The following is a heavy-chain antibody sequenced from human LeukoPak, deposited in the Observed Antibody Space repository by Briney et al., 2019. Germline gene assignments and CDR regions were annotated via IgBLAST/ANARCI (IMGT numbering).Heavy chain of an antibody. CDR1: GGSFSGYY. D-gene: IGHD2-15*01. CDR2: INHSGST. J-gene: IGHJ2*01. V-gene: IGHV4-34*01. CDR3: ARRRLLGYFDL. Sequence: SETLSLTCAVYGGSFSGYYWSWIRQPPGKGLEWIGEINHSGSTNYNPSLKSRVTISVDTSKNQFSLKLSSVTAAGTAVYYCARRRLLGYFDLRGRGTLVTVSS.